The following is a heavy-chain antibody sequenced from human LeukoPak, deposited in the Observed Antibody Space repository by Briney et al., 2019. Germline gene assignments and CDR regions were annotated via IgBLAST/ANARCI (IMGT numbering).Heavy chain of an antibody. V-gene: IGHV4-4*07. CDR3: ARYGSGSYYNPLGVVRFDP. J-gene: IGHJ5*02. CDR2: IYTSGST. Sequence: SETLSLTCTVSGGSISSYYWSWIRQPAGKGLEWIGRIYTSGSTNYNPPLKSRVTISVDTSKNQFSLKLSSVTAADTAVYYCARYGSGSYYNPLGVVRFDPWGQGTLVTVSS. CDR1: GGSISSYY. D-gene: IGHD3-10*01.